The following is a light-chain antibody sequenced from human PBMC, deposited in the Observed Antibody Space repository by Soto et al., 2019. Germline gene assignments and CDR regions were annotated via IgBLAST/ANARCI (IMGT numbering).Light chain of an antibody. V-gene: IGKV3-20*01. J-gene: IGKJ2*01. CDR3: QQYGKSPT. CDR1: QSVPSSS. CDR2: GTS. Sequence: EIVLRQSPGTLSLSPGERATVSCRASQSVPSSSLAWYQQKPGQGPRLLIYGTSRRATGIPDRFSGSGSGTDFTLTISRLEPEDSAVYFCQQYGKSPTFGQGTKLQIK.